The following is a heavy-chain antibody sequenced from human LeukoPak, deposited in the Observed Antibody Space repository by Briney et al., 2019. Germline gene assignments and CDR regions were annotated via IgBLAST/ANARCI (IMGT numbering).Heavy chain of an antibody. CDR2: INPNNGGT. D-gene: IGHD3-9*01. Sequence: ASVKVSCKASGYIFTTYFIHWVRQAPGQGLEWMGWINPNNGGTNNVQKFQGRVTMTRDTSISTAYMELTRLRSDDTAVYYCAREGGYDILTGYQDYWGQGTLVTVSS. CDR1: GYIFTTYF. CDR3: AREGGYDILTGYQDY. V-gene: IGHV1-2*02. J-gene: IGHJ4*02.